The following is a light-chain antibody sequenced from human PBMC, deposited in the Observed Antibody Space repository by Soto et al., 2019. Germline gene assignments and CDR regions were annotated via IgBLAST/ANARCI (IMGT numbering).Light chain of an antibody. J-gene: IGKJ4*01. CDR2: GAS. Sequence: EIVLTQSPGTLSLSPGERATHSCRASQSVSSSYLAWYQQKPGQAPRLLIYGASSRATGIPDRFSGSESETDFTLTISRLEPEDFAVYYCQQYGSSPLTFGGGTKVDIK. V-gene: IGKV3-20*01. CDR1: QSVSSSY. CDR3: QQYGSSPLT.